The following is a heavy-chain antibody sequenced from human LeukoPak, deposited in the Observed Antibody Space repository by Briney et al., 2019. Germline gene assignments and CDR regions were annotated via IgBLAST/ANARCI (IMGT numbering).Heavy chain of an antibody. D-gene: IGHD3-10*01. CDR1: GFTFSSYG. J-gene: IGHJ6*03. V-gene: IGHV3-30*02. CDR2: IRYDGSNK. Sequence: GGSLRLSCAASGFTFSSYGMHWVRQAPGKGLEWVAFIRYDGSNKYYADSVKGRFTISRDNSKNTLYLQMNSLRAEDTAVCYCAKDPNHSSSIMVRGWWYYYYYYYMDVWGKGTTVTISS. CDR3: AKDPNHSSSIMVRGWWYYYYYYYMDV.